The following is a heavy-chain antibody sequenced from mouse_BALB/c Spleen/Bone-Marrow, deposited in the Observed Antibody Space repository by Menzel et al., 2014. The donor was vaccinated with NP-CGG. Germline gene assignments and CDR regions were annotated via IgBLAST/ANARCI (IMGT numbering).Heavy chain of an antibody. V-gene: IGHV6-6*02. J-gene: IGHJ2*01. Sequence: EVMLVESGGGLVQPGGSMRLSCVASGFTFSNYWMNWVRQSPEKGLEWVAEIRLKSNNYATHYAESVKGRFTISRDDSKSSVYLQMNNLRAEDTGTYYCTRSLRLFDYWGQGTTLTVSS. CDR1: GFTFSNYW. D-gene: IGHD1-1*01. CDR3: TRSLRLFDY. CDR2: IRLKSNNYAT.